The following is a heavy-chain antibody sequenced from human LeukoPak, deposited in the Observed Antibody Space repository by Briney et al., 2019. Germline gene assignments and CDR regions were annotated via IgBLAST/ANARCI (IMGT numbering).Heavy chain of an antibody. CDR2: INHNGNVN. Sequence: GGSLRLSCAASGFTFSSYWMNWARQAPGKGLEWVASINHNGNVNYYVDSVKGRFTISRDNAKNSLYLQMNSLRNEDTALYYCARDRVDDYFFFDFWGQGTLVTVSS. CDR1: GFTFSSYW. CDR3: ARDRVDDYFFFDF. D-gene: IGHD2/OR15-2a*01. J-gene: IGHJ4*02. V-gene: IGHV3-7*03.